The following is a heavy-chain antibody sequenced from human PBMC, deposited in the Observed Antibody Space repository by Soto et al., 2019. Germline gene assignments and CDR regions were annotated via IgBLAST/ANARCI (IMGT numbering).Heavy chain of an antibody. CDR3: AGGSSIAAHGLDY. J-gene: IGHJ4*02. CDR2: INAGNGNT. Sequence: GASVKVSCKASGYTFTSYAMHWVRQAPGQRLEWMGWINAGNGNTKYSQKFQGRVTITRDTSASTAYMELSSLRSEDTAVYYCAGGSSIAAHGLDYWGQGTLVTVSS. V-gene: IGHV1-3*01. D-gene: IGHD6-6*01. CDR1: GYTFTSYA.